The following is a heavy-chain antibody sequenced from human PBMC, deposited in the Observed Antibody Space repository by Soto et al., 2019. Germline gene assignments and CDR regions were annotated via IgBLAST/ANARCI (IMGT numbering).Heavy chain of an antibody. Sequence: GSLRLSCAASGFSFRIYWMHWVRQAPGKGLVWVSLINYDETTTSYADSVKGRFTISRDNVKNTLYLQMNSLRAEDTAVYYCARKGETGHYGDDSYCYGLDVFGQGTTVTVSS. D-gene: IGHD4-17*01. V-gene: IGHV3-74*01. CDR3: ARKGETGHYGDDSYCYGLDV. CDR1: GFSFRIYW. CDR2: INYDETTT. J-gene: IGHJ6*02.